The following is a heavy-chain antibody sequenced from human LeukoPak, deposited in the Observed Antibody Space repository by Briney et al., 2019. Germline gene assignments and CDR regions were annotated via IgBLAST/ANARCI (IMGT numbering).Heavy chain of an antibody. CDR2: IRYDRDNK. CDR3: AKDFSWSFDY. V-gene: IGHV3-30*02. J-gene: IGHJ4*02. Sequence: PGGSLRLSCAASGFTFSNSGMHWVRQAPGKGLEWVAFIRYDRDNKYYADSVKGRFTISRDNSKNTLYLQMNSPRGEDTAVYYCAKDFSWSFDYWGQGILVTVSS. D-gene: IGHD6-13*01. CDR1: GFTFSNSG.